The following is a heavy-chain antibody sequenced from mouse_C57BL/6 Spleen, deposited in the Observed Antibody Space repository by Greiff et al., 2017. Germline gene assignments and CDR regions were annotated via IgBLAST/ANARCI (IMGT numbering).Heavy chain of an antibody. CDR1: GYSITSGYY. CDR3: AREGLFTTGFDY. D-gene: IGHD1-1*01. J-gene: IGHJ2*01. V-gene: IGHV3-6*01. CDR2: ISYDGSN. Sequence: EVKLMESGPGLVKPSQSLSLTCSVTGYSITSGYYWNWIRQFPGNKLEWMGYISYDGSNNYNPSLKNRISITRDTSKNQFFLKLNSVTTEDTATYYCAREGLFTTGFDYWGQGTTLTVSS.